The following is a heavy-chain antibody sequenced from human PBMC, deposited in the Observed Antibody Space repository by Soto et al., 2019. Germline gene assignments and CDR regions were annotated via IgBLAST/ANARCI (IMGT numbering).Heavy chain of an antibody. CDR2: TYYRSKWYI. V-gene: IGHV6-1*01. J-gene: IGHJ6*03. D-gene: IGHD1-1*01. CDR1: GDSVSSNSAA. CDR3: ARGSWDDVTGHYYMDV. Sequence: QVQLQQSGPGLVKPSQTLSLTCDISGDSVSSNSAAWNWIRQTPSRGLEWLGRTYYRSKWYINYAVSVISRLTVNPDTSNTPFSMQLNSVTPEDTAVYYCARGSWDDVTGHYYMDVWGKGTTVTVSS.